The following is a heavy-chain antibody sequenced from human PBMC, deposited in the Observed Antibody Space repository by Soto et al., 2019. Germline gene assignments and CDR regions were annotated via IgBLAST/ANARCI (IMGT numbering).Heavy chain of an antibody. J-gene: IGHJ6*02. CDR1: GFSFSGSA. D-gene: IGHD6-19*01. CDR3: TRQWGTSVHGNYYYYGMDV. Sequence: GESLKISCAASGFSFSGSAMHWVRQASGKGLEWVGRIESKANNYATAYAASVKGRFTISRDDSKNTAYLQMNTLKTEDTAVYYCTRQWGTSVHGNYYYYGMDVWGQGTTVTVSS. V-gene: IGHV3-73*01. CDR2: IESKANNYAT.